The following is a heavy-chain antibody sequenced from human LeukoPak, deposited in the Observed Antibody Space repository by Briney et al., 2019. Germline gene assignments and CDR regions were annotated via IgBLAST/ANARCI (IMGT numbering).Heavy chain of an antibody. J-gene: IGHJ4*02. CDR2: IYSAGRT. CDR3: ARVEDSGSADY. Sequence: GGSLRLSCAASGFIVTQNYMTWVRQAPGKGLEWVSVIYSAGRTYYSDSVRGRFTISRDNSNNTLYLQMNSLRAEDTAVYYCARVEDSGSADYWGQGTLVTVSS. D-gene: IGHD3-10*01. CDR1: GFIVTQNY. V-gene: IGHV3-53*01.